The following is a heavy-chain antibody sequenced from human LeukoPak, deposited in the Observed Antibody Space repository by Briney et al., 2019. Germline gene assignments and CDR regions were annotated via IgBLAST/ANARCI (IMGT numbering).Heavy chain of an antibody. CDR2: IYYSGST. J-gene: IGHJ4*02. V-gene: IGHV4-39*01. CDR3: ARAYSSGVLYYFDY. D-gene: IGHD3-22*01. Sequence: SETLSLTCTVSGGSISSSSYYWGWLRQPPGTGLEWVGSIYYSGSTYYNPSLKSRVTISVDTSKNQFSLKLSSVTAADTAVYYCARAYSSGVLYYFDYWGQGTLVTVSS. CDR1: GGSISSSSYY.